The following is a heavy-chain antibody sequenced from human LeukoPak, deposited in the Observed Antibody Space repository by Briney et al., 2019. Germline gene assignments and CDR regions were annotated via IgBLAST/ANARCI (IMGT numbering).Heavy chain of an antibody. CDR1: GYTFTSYD. D-gene: IGHD3-10*01. CDR2: ISAYNDNT. J-gene: IGHJ4*02. CDR3: ARFRAGVGEPYGDC. Sequence: EASVKVSCKASGYTFTSYDIGWVRQAPGQGLEWMGWISAYNDNTNYAQKLQGRVTMTTDTSTSTAYMDLRSLRSDDTAVYYCARFRAGVGEPYGDCWGQGTLVTVSS. V-gene: IGHV1-18*01.